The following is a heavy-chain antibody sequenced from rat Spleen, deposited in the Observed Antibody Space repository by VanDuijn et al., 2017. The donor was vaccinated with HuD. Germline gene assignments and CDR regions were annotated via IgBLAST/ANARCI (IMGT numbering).Heavy chain of an antibody. CDR1: GFTFSSYW. V-gene: IGHV5-58*01. CDR2: INTDGGST. D-gene: IGHD1-9*01. Sequence: EVQLVETGGGLVQPGRSLKLSCVASGFTFSSYWMYWIRQAPGKGLEWVSSINTDGGSTYYPDSVKGRFTISRDNAENTVNLHMYSLRSEDSATYYCARLAVWIYLGYFDYWGQGVIVTVSS. CDR3: ARLAVWIYLGYFDY. J-gene: IGHJ2*01.